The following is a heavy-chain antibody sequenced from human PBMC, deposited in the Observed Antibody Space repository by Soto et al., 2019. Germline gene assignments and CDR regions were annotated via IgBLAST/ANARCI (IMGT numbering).Heavy chain of an antibody. CDR1: GYTFTSYG. V-gene: IGHV1-18*01. CDR2: ISAYNGNT. D-gene: IGHD6-6*01. J-gene: IGHJ5*02. Sequence: ASVKVSCKASGYTFTSYGISWVRQAPGQGLEWMGWISAYNGNTNYAQKLQGRVTMTTDTSTSTAYMELRSLRSDDTAVYYCARXSPIFGSSSSISNWFDPWGQGTLVTVSS. CDR3: ARXSPIFGSSSSISNWFDP.